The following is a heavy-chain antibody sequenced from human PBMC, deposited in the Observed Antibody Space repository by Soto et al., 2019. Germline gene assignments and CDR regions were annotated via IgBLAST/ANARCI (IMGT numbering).Heavy chain of an antibody. Sequence: ASVKVSCKASGYTFTSYYMHWLRQAPGQGLEWMGIINPSGGSTSYAQKFQGRVTMTRDTSTSTVYMELSSLRSEDTAVYYCARDFGDYDSSGYFQRGFDPWGQGTLVTVSS. D-gene: IGHD3-22*01. CDR3: ARDFGDYDSSGYFQRGFDP. J-gene: IGHJ5*02. V-gene: IGHV1-46*01. CDR1: GYTFTSYY. CDR2: INPSGGST.